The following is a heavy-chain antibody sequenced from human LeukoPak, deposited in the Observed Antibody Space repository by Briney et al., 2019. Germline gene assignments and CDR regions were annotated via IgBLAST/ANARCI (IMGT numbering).Heavy chain of an antibody. D-gene: IGHD3-9*01. CDR2: INPNSGGT. V-gene: IGHV1-2*02. CDR3: ARDLVQDDILTS. Sequence: AASVKVSCKASGYTFTGYYMHWVRQAPGRGLEWMGWINPNSGGTNYAQKFQGRVTMTRDTSISTAYMELSRLRSDDTAVYYCARDLVQDDILTSWGQGTLVTVSS. CDR1: GYTFTGYY. J-gene: IGHJ4*02.